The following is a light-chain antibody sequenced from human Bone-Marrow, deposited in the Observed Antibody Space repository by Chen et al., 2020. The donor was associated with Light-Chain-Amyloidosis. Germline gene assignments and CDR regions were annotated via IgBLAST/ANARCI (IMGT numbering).Light chain of an antibody. J-gene: IGLJ2*01. CDR1: DLPTKY. V-gene: IGLV3-25*03. CDR3: QSADSSGTYEVI. CDR2: RDT. Sequence: SSEPTQPPSLSVSPAQTARIPCSGDDLPTKYAYWYQQKPGQAPVLVIHRDTERPSGISERFSGSSSGTTATLTISGVQAEDEADYHCQSADSSGTYEVIFGGGTKLTVL.